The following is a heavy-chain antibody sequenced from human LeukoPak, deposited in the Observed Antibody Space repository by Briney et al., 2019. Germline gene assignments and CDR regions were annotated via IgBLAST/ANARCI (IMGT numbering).Heavy chain of an antibody. D-gene: IGHD3-3*01. CDR1: GFTFSSYG. V-gene: IGHV3-30*02. CDR3: ANHDGWSVLCAY. Sequence: GGSLRLSCAASGFTFSSYGMHWVRQAPGKGLEWVAFIRYDGSNKYYADSVKGRFTISRDNSKNTLYLQMNSLRAEDTAVYYCANHDGWSVLCAYWGQGTLVTVSS. CDR2: IRYDGSNK. J-gene: IGHJ4*02.